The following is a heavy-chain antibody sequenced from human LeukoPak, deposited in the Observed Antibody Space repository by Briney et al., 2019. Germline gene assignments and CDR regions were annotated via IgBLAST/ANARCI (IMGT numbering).Heavy chain of an antibody. J-gene: IGHJ3*02. CDR1: GFTFSSYS. V-gene: IGHV3-21*01. Sequence: PGGSLRLSCAVSGFTFSSYSMSWVRQAPGKGLEWVSSINSNSNYMSYADSVKGRFTISRDNAKHSLYLQMTSLRAEDTAVYYCARSEFEAFDMWGQGTMVTVSS. CDR2: INSNSNYM. CDR3: ARSEFEAFDM. D-gene: IGHD3-10*01.